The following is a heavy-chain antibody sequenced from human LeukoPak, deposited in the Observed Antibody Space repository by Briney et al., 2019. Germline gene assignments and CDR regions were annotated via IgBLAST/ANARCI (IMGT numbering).Heavy chain of an antibody. V-gene: IGHV3-11*04. CDR2: ITSSGSAT. J-gene: IGHJ4*02. D-gene: IGHD3-10*01. Sequence: PGGSLRLSCAASGFTFSDYYMGWIRQAPGKGLEWVSYITSSGSATYYADSMKGRFTISRDNAKNSLYLQMNSLRVEDTAVYYCARFISLGGWGQGAPVTVSS. CDR3: ARFISLGG. CDR1: GFTFSDYY.